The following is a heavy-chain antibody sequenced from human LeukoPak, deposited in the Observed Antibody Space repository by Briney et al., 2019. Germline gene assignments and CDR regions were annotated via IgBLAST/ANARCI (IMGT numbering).Heavy chain of an antibody. CDR1: GYTFTGYY. CDR3: ARDPPGGDSGSYAFDY. Sequence: GASVNVSCKASGYTFTGYYTHWVRQAPGQGLEWMGWIIPNSGGTNYAQKCQGRVTMTRDTSISTAYMELSRLRSDDTAVYYCARDPPGGDSGSYAFDYWGQGTLVTVSS. CDR2: IIPNSGGT. J-gene: IGHJ4*02. D-gene: IGHD1-26*01. V-gene: IGHV1-2*02.